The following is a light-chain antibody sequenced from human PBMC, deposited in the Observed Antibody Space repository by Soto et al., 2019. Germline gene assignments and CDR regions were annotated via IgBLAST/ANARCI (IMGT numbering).Light chain of an antibody. CDR3: QQYGSSPIT. CDR1: QSLSSGY. J-gene: IGKJ5*01. V-gene: IGKV3-20*01. Sequence: EIVLTQSPGTLSLSPGERATLSCRASQSLSSGYLAWYQQKPGQAPRLLIYGASTRATGIPDRFSGSGSGTDFTLTISSLEPEDFAVYCCQQYGSSPITFGQGTRLEIE. CDR2: GAS.